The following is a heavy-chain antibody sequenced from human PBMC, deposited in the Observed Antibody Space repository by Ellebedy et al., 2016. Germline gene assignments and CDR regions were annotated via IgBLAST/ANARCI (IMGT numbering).Heavy chain of an antibody. CDR2: INHSGST. J-gene: IGHJ4*02. D-gene: IGHD2-2*01. CDR3: ARGERIGRYDARPGLGY. CDR1: GGSFSGYY. V-gene: IGHV4-34*01. Sequence: SETLSLXXAVYGGSFSGYYWSWIRQPPGKGLEWIGEINHSGSTNYNPSLKSRVTISVDTSKNQFSLKLSSVTAADTAVYYCARGERIGRYDARPGLGYWGQGTLVTVSS.